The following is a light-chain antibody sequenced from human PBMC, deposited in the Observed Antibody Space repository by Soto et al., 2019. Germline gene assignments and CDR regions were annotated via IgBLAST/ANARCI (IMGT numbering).Light chain of an antibody. CDR3: QQYNSYPIN. J-gene: IGKJ5*01. V-gene: IGKV1-5*03. CDR1: QSISSW. CDR2: KAS. Sequence: DIQMTQSPSTLSASVGDRVTITCRASQSISSWLAWYQQKPGKAHKLLIYKASSLESGVPSRFSGSGSGTEFTLTIRSQQPDDFATYYCQQYNSYPINFGQGKRLEIK.